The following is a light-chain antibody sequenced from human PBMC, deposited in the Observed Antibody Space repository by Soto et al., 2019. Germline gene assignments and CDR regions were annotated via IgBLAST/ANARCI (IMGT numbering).Light chain of an antibody. CDR2: GAS. V-gene: IGKV3-15*01. Sequence: EIVLTQSPATLSVSPGESSTLSCRASQTVGTSLVWYQQKPGQAPSLLIYGASTRAAGIPARFSGSGSGTEFTLNISSLQSEDFAVYYCQQHTAWPLTFGGGTEVEIK. CDR1: QTVGTS. CDR3: QQHTAWPLT. J-gene: IGKJ4*01.